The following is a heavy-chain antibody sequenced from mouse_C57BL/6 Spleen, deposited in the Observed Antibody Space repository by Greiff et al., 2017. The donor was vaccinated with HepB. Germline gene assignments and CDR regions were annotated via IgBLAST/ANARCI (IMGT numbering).Heavy chain of an antibody. CDR1: GFTFSSYA. CDR2: FSDGGSYT. V-gene: IGHV5-4*03. Sequence: EVKLMESGGGLVKPGGSLKLSCAASGFTFSSYAMSWVRQTTEKSLEWVATFSDGGSYTYYPDNVKGRFTISRDNAKNNLYLQMSHLKSEDTAMYYCARRYSNYVWYFDVWGTGTTVTVSS. J-gene: IGHJ1*03. D-gene: IGHD2-5*01. CDR3: ARRYSNYVWYFDV.